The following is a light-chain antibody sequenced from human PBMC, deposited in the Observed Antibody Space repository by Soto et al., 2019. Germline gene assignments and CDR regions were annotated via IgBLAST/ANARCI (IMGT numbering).Light chain of an antibody. CDR2: DAS. CDR3: QQRSNWQT. CDR1: QSVSSY. Sequence: EIVFTQSPATLSLSPQQRATLSCRASQSVSSYLAWYQQKPGQAPRLLIYDASNRATGIPARFSGSGSGTDFTLTISSLEPEDFAVYYCQQRSNWQTFGQGTKVDI. V-gene: IGKV3-11*01. J-gene: IGKJ1*01.